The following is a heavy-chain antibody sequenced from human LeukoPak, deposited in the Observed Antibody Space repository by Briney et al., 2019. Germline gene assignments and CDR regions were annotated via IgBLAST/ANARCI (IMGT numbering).Heavy chain of an antibody. Sequence: GGSLRHSCAASGFTFSNAWMSWVRQAPGKGLEWVGRIKSKTDGGTTDYAAPVKGRFTISRDDSKNTLYLQMNSLKTEDTAVYYCTTDRVRQYYYYYMDVWGKGTTVTVSS. V-gene: IGHV3-15*01. CDR2: IKSKTDGGTT. CDR3: TTDRVRQYYYYYMDV. CDR1: GFTFSNAW. J-gene: IGHJ6*03. D-gene: IGHD2-8*01.